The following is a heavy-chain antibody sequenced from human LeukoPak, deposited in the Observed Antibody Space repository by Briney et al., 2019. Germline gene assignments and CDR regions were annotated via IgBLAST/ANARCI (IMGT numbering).Heavy chain of an antibody. V-gene: IGHV4-59*01. J-gene: IGHJ4*02. Sequence: KSSETLSLTCTVSGGSIRSFFWSWIRQSPGEGLEWIGYIYYTGITKYNLSLKSRVTMSVDTSKNQFALELSSVTSADTAVYYCARPASRITAYDDWGQGILVSVSS. CDR3: ARPASRITAYDD. CDR2: IYYTGIT. D-gene: IGHD2-2*01. CDR1: GGSIRSFF.